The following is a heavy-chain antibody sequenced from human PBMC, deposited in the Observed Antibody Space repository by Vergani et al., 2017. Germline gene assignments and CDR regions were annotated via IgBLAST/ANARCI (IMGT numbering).Heavy chain of an antibody. Sequence: QLQLQESGPGLVKPSETLSLTCTVSGGSISSSSYYWGWIRQPPGKGLEWIGTIFSSGSTYYNPSLQSRVTISVDTSKNQFSLKLSSVTATDTAVYYCARPRLIWYKSGGDAFDIWGPGTMVTVSS. V-gene: IGHV4-39*01. J-gene: IGHJ3*02. CDR2: IFSSGST. D-gene: IGHD2-21*02. CDR3: ARPRLIWYKSGGDAFDI. CDR1: GGSISSSSYY.